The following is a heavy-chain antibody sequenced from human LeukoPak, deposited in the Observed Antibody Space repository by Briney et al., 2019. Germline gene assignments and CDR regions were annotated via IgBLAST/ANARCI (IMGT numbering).Heavy chain of an antibody. CDR3: ARGGGAYCGSDCYRNFDF. D-gene: IGHD2-21*02. V-gene: IGHV3-66*01. Sequence: GGSLRLSCAASGLSVSSNYMSWVRQAPGEGLEWVSVIYSGGNTYYADSVKGRFTISRDNSKNILYLEMNSLRDDDTAVYYCARGGGAYCGSDCYRNFDFWGQGTLVTVSS. J-gene: IGHJ4*02. CDR1: GLSVSSNY. CDR2: IYSGGNT.